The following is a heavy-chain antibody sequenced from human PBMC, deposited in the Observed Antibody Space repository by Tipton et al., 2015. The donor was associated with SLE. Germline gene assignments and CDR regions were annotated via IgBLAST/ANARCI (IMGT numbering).Heavy chain of an antibody. J-gene: IGHJ5*02. CDR3: ARYIALYFFDQ. D-gene: IGHD2-21*01. CDR1: GGSISSSSNY. Sequence: TLSLTCTVSGGSISSSSNYWGWIRQSPGKGLEWIGNIYYSGSTYYNPSLESRTTISVDKSKNQFSLRMTSVTAADTAVYYCARYIALYFFDQWGQGTLVTVSS. CDR2: IYYSGST. V-gene: IGHV4-39*07.